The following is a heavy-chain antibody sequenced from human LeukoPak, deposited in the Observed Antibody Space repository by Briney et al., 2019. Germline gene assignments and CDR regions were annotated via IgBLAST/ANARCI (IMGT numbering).Heavy chain of an antibody. Sequence: SETLSLTCTVSGYSVTSGYYWGRVRQPPGKGLEWIGVIYHSGSTHYNPSLKSRVTMSVDTSKYQFSLKLSSVTAADTAVYYCTRREGYWGQGTPVTVSS. CDR3: TRREGY. CDR1: GYSVTSGYY. V-gene: IGHV4-38-2*02. J-gene: IGHJ4*02. CDR2: IYHSGST.